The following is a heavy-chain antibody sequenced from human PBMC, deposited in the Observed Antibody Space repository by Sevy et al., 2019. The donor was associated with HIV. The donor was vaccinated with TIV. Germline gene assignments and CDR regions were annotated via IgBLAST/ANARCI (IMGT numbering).Heavy chain of an antibody. CDR2: ISCSGGST. Sequence: GGSLRLSCAASGFTFSSYAMSWVRQAPGKGLEWVSAISCSGGSTYYADSVKGRFTISRDNSKNTLYLQMNSLRAEDTAVYYCAKARPYDFWSGIYYYYYGMDVWGQGTTVTVSS. D-gene: IGHD3-3*01. J-gene: IGHJ6*02. CDR1: GFTFSSYA. CDR3: AKARPYDFWSGIYYYYYGMDV. V-gene: IGHV3-23*01.